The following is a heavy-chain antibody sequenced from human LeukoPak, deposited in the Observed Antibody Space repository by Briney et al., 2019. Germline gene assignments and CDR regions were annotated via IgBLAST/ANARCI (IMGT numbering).Heavy chain of an antibody. Sequence: GGSLRLSCAASGFTFSSYGMHWVRQAPGKGLEWVAFIRNDGSIKYYADSVKGRFTISRDNSKNTLYLQMNSLRAEDTAVYYCARIRGWIYFGYWGQGTLVTVSS. CDR1: GFTFSSYG. CDR2: IRNDGSIK. D-gene: IGHD2-2*03. CDR3: ARIRGWIYFGY. J-gene: IGHJ4*02. V-gene: IGHV3-30*02.